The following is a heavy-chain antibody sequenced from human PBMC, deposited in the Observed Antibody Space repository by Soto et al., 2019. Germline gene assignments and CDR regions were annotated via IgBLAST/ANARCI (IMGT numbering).Heavy chain of an antibody. Sequence: GGSLRLSCAASGFTFSSYGMHWVRQAPGKGLEWVAVIWYDGSNKYYADSVKGRFTISRDNSKNTLYLQMNSLRAEDTAVYYCARDVRVATDYYYGMDVWGQGXTVTVSS. J-gene: IGHJ6*02. CDR2: IWYDGSNK. V-gene: IGHV3-33*01. D-gene: IGHD3-10*02. CDR3: ARDVRVATDYYYGMDV. CDR1: GFTFSSYG.